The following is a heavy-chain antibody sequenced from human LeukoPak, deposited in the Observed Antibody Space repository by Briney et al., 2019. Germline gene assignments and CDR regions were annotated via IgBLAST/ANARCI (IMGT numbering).Heavy chain of an antibody. CDR3: AKASTVTTYYYYYYMDV. J-gene: IGHJ6*03. CDR2: IQYNGTNK. V-gene: IGHV3-30*02. CDR1: GFIFSNYG. Sequence: PGGSLRLSCAASGFIFSNYGMHWVRQAPGKGLEWVAFIQYNGTNKDYADSVKGRFTISRDNSKNMLYLQMNSLRPEDTAVYYCAKASTVTTYYYYYYMDVWGKGTTVTVSS. D-gene: IGHD4-17*01.